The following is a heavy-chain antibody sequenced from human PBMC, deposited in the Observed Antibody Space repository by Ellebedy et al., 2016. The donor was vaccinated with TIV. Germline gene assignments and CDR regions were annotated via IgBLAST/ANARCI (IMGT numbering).Heavy chain of an antibody. CDR2: IKQDGSEK. Sequence: GGSLRLSXAASGFTFSSYWMSWVRQAPGKGLEWVANIKQDGSEKYYVDSVKGRFTISRDNAKNSLYLQMNSLRAEDTAVYYCARERYYYYMDVWGKGTTVTVSS. CDR3: ARERYYYYMDV. J-gene: IGHJ6*03. V-gene: IGHV3-7*01. CDR1: GFTFSSYW.